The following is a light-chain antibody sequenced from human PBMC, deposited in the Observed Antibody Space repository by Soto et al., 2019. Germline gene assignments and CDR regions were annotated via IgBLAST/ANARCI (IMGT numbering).Light chain of an antibody. V-gene: IGKV3-20*01. CDR3: HQYGSSPRYT. J-gene: IGKJ2*01. Sequence: EIVLTKSPGTLSLSAGERATLSCRASQSVSSSYLAWYQQKPGQAPRLLIYGASSRATGIPDRFSGSGSGTDFTLTISRLEPEDFAVYYCHQYGSSPRYTFGQGTKLEIK. CDR1: QSVSSSY. CDR2: GAS.